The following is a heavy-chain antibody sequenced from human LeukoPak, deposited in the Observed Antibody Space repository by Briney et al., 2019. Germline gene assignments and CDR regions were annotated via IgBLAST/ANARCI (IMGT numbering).Heavy chain of an antibody. CDR2: IRPDGGEK. CDR1: GFTFSSYS. CDR3: ARAAVAGPGDV. Sequence: GGSLRLSCAASGFTFSSYSMTWVRQAPGKGLEWVANIRPDGGEKYYVDSLKGRFTISRDNAENSLYLQMNSLRAEDTAVYYCARAAVAGPGDVWGQGTTVTVSS. V-gene: IGHV3-7*04. D-gene: IGHD6-19*01. J-gene: IGHJ6*02.